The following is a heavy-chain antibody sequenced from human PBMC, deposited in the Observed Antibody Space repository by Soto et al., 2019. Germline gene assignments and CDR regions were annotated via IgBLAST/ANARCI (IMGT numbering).Heavy chain of an antibody. CDR1: GYTFTGNY. V-gene: IGHV1-2*02. Sequence: QVQLVQSGTEVKKPGASVKVSCKASGYTFTGNYMNWVRQAPGQGLEWMGWINPNSGGTNYAQKFQGRVTMTRDTSISTAYMELSRLRSDDTAVYYCAREDIVVAPVVIAVRAFDVWGQGTMVTVSS. CDR3: AREDIVVAPVVIAVRAFDV. D-gene: IGHD2-2*02. CDR2: INPNSGGT. J-gene: IGHJ3*01.